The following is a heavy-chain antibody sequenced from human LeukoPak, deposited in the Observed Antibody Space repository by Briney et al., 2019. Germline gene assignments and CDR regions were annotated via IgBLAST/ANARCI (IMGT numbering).Heavy chain of an antibody. D-gene: IGHD5-18*01. V-gene: IGHV5-51*01. Sequence: GESLKISCKGSGYSFTSYWIGWVRQMPGKGLEWMGIIYPGDSGTRYSPSFQGQVTISADESISTAYLQWSSLKASDTAMYYCARVDTAMVTTLGYFDYWGQGTLVTVSS. CDR2: IYPGDSGT. CDR3: ARVDTAMVTTLGYFDY. CDR1: GYSFTSYW. J-gene: IGHJ4*02.